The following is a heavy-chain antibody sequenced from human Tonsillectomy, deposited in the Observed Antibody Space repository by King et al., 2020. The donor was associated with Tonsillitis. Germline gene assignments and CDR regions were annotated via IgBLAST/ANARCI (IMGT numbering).Heavy chain of an antibody. Sequence: VQLVESGGGLEQPGRSLRLSCAAVGFIFYDFAIHWVRQASGKGLEWVAGDIVKRGSIGQAVSGKGRFIISRDNAKNSLYLQMNSLRDEDTALYYCAKDRTGFFEYWGQGTLVTVSS. V-gene: IGHV3-9*01. CDR3: AKDRTGFFEY. CDR1: GFIFYDFA. J-gene: IGHJ4*02. CDR2: DIVKRGSI. D-gene: IGHD1-1*01.